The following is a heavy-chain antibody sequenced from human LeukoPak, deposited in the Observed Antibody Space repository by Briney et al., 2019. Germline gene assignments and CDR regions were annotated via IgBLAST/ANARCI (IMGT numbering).Heavy chain of an antibody. J-gene: IGHJ6*02. Sequence: EASVKVSCKASGYTFTGYYMHWVRQAPGQGLEWMGWINPNSGGTNYAQKFQGRVTMTRDTSISTAYMELSRLRSDDTAVYYCARKMSSSYYYGMDVWGQGTTVTVSS. D-gene: IGHD6-6*01. CDR2: INPNSGGT. V-gene: IGHV1-2*02. CDR1: GYTFTGYY. CDR3: ARKMSSSYYYGMDV.